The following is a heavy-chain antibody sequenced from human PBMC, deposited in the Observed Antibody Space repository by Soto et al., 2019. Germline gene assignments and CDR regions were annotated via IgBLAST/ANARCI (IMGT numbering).Heavy chain of an antibody. Sequence: SCKASGYTFTSYAMHWVRQAPGKGLEWVVVISYDGNNKYYADSVKGRFTISRDNSKNTLHLQMNSRRAEDTAVYYCAGGSPAYYYDSSGYYDPYFDYWGQGTSVTVAS. CDR1: GYTFTSYA. V-gene: IGHV3-30-3*01. CDR2: ISYDGNNK. CDR3: AGGSPAYYYDSSGYYDPYFDY. J-gene: IGHJ4*02. D-gene: IGHD3-22*01.